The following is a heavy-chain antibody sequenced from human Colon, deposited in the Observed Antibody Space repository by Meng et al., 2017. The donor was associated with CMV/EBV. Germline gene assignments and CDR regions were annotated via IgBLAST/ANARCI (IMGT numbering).Heavy chain of an antibody. V-gene: IGHV3-48*03. J-gene: IGHJ4*02. CDR1: GFTFSDYE. D-gene: IGHD6-25*01. CDR3: ARDPVAATDY. Sequence: GESLKISCRASGFTFSDYEMNWVRQAPGKGLEWVSYTSTRGSTIYYADSVKGRFTISRDNAKNSLYLQMNSLRAEDTAVYYCARDPVAATDYWGQGTLVTVSS. CDR2: TSTRGSTI.